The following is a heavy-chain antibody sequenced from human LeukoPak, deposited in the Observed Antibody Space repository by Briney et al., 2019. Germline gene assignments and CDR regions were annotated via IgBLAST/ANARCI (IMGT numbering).Heavy chain of an antibody. CDR1: GGSISSYY. Sequence: PSETLSLTCTVSGGSISSYYWSWIRQPPGKGLEWIGYIYYSGSTNYNPSLKSRVTISVDTSKTQFSLKLSSVTAADTAVYYCARLSIMATHFDYWGQGTLVTVSS. CDR3: ARLSIMATHFDY. J-gene: IGHJ4*02. CDR2: IYYSGST. D-gene: IGHD5-12*01. V-gene: IGHV4-59*08.